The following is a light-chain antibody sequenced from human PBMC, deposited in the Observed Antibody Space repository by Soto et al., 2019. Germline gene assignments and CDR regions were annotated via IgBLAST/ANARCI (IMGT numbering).Light chain of an antibody. Sequence: EIVLTQSPGTLSLSPGERATLSCRASQRISSRYFAWYQQKPGQAPRLLISGASTRATGIPDRFSGSGSGTDFTLTISRLEPEDFAVYFCQRYGSSPPFTFGQGTKVEI. CDR2: GAS. J-gene: IGKJ2*01. CDR1: QRISSRY. V-gene: IGKV3-20*01. CDR3: QRYGSSPPFT.